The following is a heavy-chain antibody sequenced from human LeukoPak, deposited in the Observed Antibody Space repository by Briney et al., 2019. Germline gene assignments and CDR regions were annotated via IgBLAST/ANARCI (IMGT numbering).Heavy chain of an antibody. V-gene: IGHV3-74*01. Sequence: GGSLRLSCAASGLTFSSYWMHWVRQAPGKGLGWVSRINSDGSSTSYADSVKGRFTISRDNAKNTLYLQMNSLRAEDTAVYYCARDRNLGELSFWGQGTLVTVSS. CDR3: ARDRNLGELSF. CDR2: INSDGSST. CDR1: GLTFSSYW. D-gene: IGHD3-16*02. J-gene: IGHJ4*02.